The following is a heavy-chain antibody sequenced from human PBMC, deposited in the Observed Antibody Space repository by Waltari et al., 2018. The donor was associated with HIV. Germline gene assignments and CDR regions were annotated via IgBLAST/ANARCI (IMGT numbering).Heavy chain of an antibody. CDR2: ISGDGITA. V-gene: IGHV3-30*03. J-gene: IGHJ4*02. CDR1: GFSFSGNG. CDR3: ARDGAGPGTDFRLNLDY. Sequence: QVQLVESGGGVVQPGRSLRVSCAASGFSFSGNGMHWVRQAPGKGLEWVAVISGDGITAYYADSGKGRFTISRDNSKKTLSLQMDSLRAEDSAVYFCARDGAGPGTDFRLNLDYWGQGILVTVSS. D-gene: IGHD3-10*01.